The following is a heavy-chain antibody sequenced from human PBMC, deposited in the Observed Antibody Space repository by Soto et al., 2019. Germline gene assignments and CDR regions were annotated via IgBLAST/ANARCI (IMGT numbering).Heavy chain of an antibody. Sequence: LRLSCAASGFTFSSYAMHWVRQAPGKGLEWVAVISYDGSNKYYADSVKGRFTISRDNSKNTLYLQMNSLRAEDTAVYYCARGRGIAAAGYYFDYWGQGTLVTVSS. CDR3: ARGRGIAAAGYYFDY. V-gene: IGHV3-30-3*01. D-gene: IGHD6-13*01. CDR1: GFTFSSYA. CDR2: ISYDGSNK. J-gene: IGHJ4*02.